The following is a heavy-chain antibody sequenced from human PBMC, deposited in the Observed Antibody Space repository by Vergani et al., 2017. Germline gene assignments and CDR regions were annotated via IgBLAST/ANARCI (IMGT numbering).Heavy chain of an antibody. CDR2: IKNTGERT. D-gene: IGHD5-24*01. CDR1: GFTFSSPA. Sequence: EVQLLQSEGAVVQPGGSLRLSCVASGFTFSSPAMSWVRQGHGQGLEWVSSIKNTGERTHYANSVKGRFTISRDNSKNTLYLQMNSLKVEDTAVYYCGRGSDNYNWGEGTLVTVSS. J-gene: IGHJ4*02. V-gene: IGHV3-23*01. CDR3: GRGSDNYN.